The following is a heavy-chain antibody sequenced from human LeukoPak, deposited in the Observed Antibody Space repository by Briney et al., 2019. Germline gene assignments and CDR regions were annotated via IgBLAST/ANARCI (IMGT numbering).Heavy chain of an antibody. CDR2: ISSSSSTI. Sequence: GGSLRLSCAASGFTFSSYSMNWVRQAPGKGLEWVSYISSSSSTIYYADSVKGRFTISRDNSKNTLYLQMNSLRADDTAVYYCARDDNGSGSYYYYYGTDVWGQGTTVTVSS. J-gene: IGHJ6*02. D-gene: IGHD3-10*01. CDR1: GFTFSSYS. V-gene: IGHV3-48*01. CDR3: ARDDNGSGSYYYYYGTDV.